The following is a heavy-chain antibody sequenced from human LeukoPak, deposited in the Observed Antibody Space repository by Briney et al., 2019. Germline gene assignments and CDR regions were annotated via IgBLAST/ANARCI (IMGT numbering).Heavy chain of an antibody. CDR2: INHSGST. J-gene: IGHJ5*02. Sequence: PSETLSLTCAAYGGSFSGYYWSWIRQPPGKGLEWIGEINHSGSTNYNPSLKSRVTISVDTSKNQFSLKLSSVTAADTAVYYCARDYGDYAVNWFDPWGQGTLVTVSS. CDR3: ARDYGDYAVNWFDP. V-gene: IGHV4-34*01. D-gene: IGHD4-17*01. CDR1: GGSFSGYY.